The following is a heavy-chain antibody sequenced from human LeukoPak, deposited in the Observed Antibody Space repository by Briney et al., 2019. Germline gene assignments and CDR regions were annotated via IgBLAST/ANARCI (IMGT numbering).Heavy chain of an antibody. V-gene: IGHV4-31*03. Sequence: PSQTLSLTCTVSGGSISSGGYYWSWIRQHPGKGLEWIGHIYYSGSTYYNPSLKSRVTISVDTSKNQFSLKLSSVTAADTAVYYCARVSAAADWFDPWGQGTLVTVSS. J-gene: IGHJ5*02. CDR2: IYYSGST. CDR3: ARVSAAADWFDP. CDR1: GGSISSGGYY. D-gene: IGHD6-13*01.